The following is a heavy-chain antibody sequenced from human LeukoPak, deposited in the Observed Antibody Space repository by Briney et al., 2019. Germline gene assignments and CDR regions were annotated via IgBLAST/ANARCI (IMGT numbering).Heavy chain of an antibody. D-gene: IGHD5-18*01. CDR3: ARGLFSYGRIYYFDY. J-gene: IGHJ4*02. V-gene: IGHV3-21*01. CDR2: ISSSSSYI. CDR1: GFPFSSYS. Sequence: GGSLRLSCAASGFPFSSYSMNWGRQAPGKGLEWVSSISSSSSYIYYADSVKGRFTISRDNAKNSLYLQMNSLRAEDTAVYYCARGLFSYGRIYYFDYWGQGTLVTVSS.